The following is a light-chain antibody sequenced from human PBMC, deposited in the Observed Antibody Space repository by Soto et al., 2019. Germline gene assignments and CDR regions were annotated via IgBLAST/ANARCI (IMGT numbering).Light chain of an antibody. J-gene: IGLJ1*01. CDR1: SSDVGTYNY. CDR3: SSYTSSTTRV. CDR2: EVS. V-gene: IGLV2-14*01. Sequence: QSVLTQPASVSGSPGQSITISCTGTSSDVGTYNYVSWYQQHPSQAPKLMIFEVSNRPSGISNRFSGSKSGNTASLTISGLRAEDEADYYCSSYTSSTTRVFGTGTKVTVL.